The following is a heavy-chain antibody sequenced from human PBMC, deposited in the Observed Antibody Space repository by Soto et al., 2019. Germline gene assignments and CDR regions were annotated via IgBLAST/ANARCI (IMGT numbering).Heavy chain of an antibody. Sequence: SVKVSCKASGGTFSSYTISWVRQAPGQGLEWMGRIIPILGIANYAQKFQGRVTITADKSTSTAYMELSSLRSEDTAVYYCARPEIPTRSSDYDYPFDHWGQGTLVTVSS. V-gene: IGHV1-69*02. CDR2: IIPILGIA. J-gene: IGHJ4*02. CDR3: ARPEIPTRSSDYDYPFDH. CDR1: GGTFSSYT. D-gene: IGHD3-22*01.